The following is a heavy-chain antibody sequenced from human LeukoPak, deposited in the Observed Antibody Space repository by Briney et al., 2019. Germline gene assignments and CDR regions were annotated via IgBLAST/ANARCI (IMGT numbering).Heavy chain of an antibody. CDR2: ISSSGTTT. J-gene: IGHJ4*02. D-gene: IGHD6-19*01. CDR3: TTLPVASNFDY. V-gene: IGHV3-48*03. Sequence: PGGSLRLSCAASGFSFRVYEVDWVGQAPGKGLEWISDISSSGTTTYYADSVKGRFTISRDNANNSLYLQMNSLRAEDTAVYYSTTLPVASNFDYWGQGTLVTVSS. CDR1: GFSFRVYE.